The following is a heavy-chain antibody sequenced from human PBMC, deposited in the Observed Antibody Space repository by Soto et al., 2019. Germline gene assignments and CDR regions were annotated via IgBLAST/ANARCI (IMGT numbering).Heavy chain of an antibody. CDR2: IYYSGST. CDR3: ASYGSGSYYKLARIDY. D-gene: IGHD3-10*01. CDR1: GGSISSYY. J-gene: IGHJ4*02. Sequence: PSETLSLTCTVSGGSISSYYWSWIRQPPGKGLEWIGSIYYSGSTYYNPSLKSRVTISVDTSKNQFSLKLSSVTAADTAVYYCASYGSGSYYKLARIDYWGQGALVTVSS. V-gene: IGHV4-59*05.